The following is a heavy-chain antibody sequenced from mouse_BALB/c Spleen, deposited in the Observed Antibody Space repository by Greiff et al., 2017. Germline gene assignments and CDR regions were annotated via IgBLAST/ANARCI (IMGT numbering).Heavy chain of an antibody. Sequence: VQLQQSGAELVRPGVSVKISCKGSGYTFTDYAMHWVKQSHAKSLEWIGVISTYYGDASYNQKFKGKATMTVDKSSSTAYMELARLTSEDSAIYYCARGDYDCDWYFDVWGAGTTVTVSS. D-gene: IGHD2-4*01. CDR1: GYTFTDYA. CDR2: ISTYYGDA. J-gene: IGHJ1*01. V-gene: IGHV1S137*01. CDR3: ARGDYDCDWYFDV.